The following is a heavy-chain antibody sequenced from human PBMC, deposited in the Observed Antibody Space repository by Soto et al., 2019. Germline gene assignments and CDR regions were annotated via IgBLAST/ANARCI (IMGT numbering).Heavy chain of an antibody. CDR3: TGGAPSGTFYDY. Sequence: EVQLVESGGGLVTPGGSLRLSCAASGFTFSNAWMTWVRQAPGKGLEWIGRIKSKTDGETTDYAAPVKGRFTISRDDSTNTLYLQMSSLKTEDTAFYYCTGGAPSGTFYDYWGQGTLVTVSS. V-gene: IGHV3-15*01. J-gene: IGHJ4*02. CDR2: IKSKTDGETT. CDR1: GFTFSNAW. D-gene: IGHD6-13*01.